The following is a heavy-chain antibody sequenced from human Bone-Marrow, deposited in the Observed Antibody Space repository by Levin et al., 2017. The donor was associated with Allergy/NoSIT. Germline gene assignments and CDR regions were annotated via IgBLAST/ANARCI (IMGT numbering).Heavy chain of an antibody. J-gene: IGHJ6*02. V-gene: IGHV3-21*01. CDR3: ARDDSFTGYQRFDEMAV. CDR2: INTISSHI. CDR1: GFTFSTYA. Sequence: GGSLRLSCAASGFTFSTYALNWVRQAPGKGLEWVSSINTISSHIYYANSVRGRFTISRDNARNSLYLQMSSLRPEDTAVYYCARDDSFTGYQRFDEMAVWGRGTTVTVSS. D-gene: IGHD3-9*01.